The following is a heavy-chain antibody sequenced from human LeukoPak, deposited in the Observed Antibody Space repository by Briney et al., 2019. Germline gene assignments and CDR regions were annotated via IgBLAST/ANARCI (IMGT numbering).Heavy chain of an antibody. CDR3: ATHVRPGAAESYWYFDL. CDR2: IYYSGST. Sequence: PSETLSPTCTVSGGSISSYYWSWIRQPPGKGLEWIGYIYYSGSTNYNPSLKSRVTISVDTSKNQFSLKLSSVTAADTAVYYCATHVRPGAAESYWYFDLWGRGTLVTVSS. V-gene: IGHV4-59*08. D-gene: IGHD2-2*01. J-gene: IGHJ2*01. CDR1: GGSISSYY.